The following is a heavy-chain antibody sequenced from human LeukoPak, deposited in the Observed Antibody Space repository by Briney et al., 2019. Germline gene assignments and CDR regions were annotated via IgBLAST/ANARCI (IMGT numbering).Heavy chain of an antibody. CDR1: GFTFSSYA. J-gene: IGHJ4*02. CDR2: ISDSGGYT. Sequence: GGSLRLSCAASGFTFSSYAMNWVRQAPGEGLEWVSAISDSGGYTYYADSVKGRFTISRDNSKNTLYLQMNSLRAEDTAVYYCAKRGYSYGQFDYWGQGTLVTVSS. CDR3: AKRGYSYGQFDY. D-gene: IGHD5-18*01. V-gene: IGHV3-23*01.